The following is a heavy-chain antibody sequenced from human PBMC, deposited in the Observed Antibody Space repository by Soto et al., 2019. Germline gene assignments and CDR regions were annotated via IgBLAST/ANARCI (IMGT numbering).Heavy chain of an antibody. V-gene: IGHV4-30-4*01. CDR1: GGSISSGDYY. D-gene: IGHD3-3*01. Sequence: SETLSLTCTVSGGSISSGDYYWSWIRQPPGKGLEWIGYIYYSGSTYYNPSLKSRVTISVDTSKNQFSLKLSSVTAADTAVYYCARVGMDYDFWSGYFGYWGQGTLVTVSS. J-gene: IGHJ4*02. CDR2: IYYSGST. CDR3: ARVGMDYDFWSGYFGY.